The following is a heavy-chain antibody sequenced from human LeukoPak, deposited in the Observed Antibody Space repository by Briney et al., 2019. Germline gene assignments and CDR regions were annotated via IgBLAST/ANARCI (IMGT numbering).Heavy chain of an antibody. CDR3: AKGSRGNRPYYFDY. Sequence: GGSLRLSCAASGFTFSNYAMSWVRQAPGKGLEWVSAITDSGGDTYHADSVKGRFTVSRDNSKNTLYLQTNSLRAEDTAIYYCAKGSRGNRPYYFDYWGQGTLVTVSS. CDR1: GFTFSNYA. J-gene: IGHJ4*02. D-gene: IGHD2-15*01. V-gene: IGHV3-23*01. CDR2: ITDSGGDT.